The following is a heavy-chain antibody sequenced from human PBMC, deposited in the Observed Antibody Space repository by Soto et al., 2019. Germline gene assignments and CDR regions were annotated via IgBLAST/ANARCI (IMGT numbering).Heavy chain of an antibody. J-gene: IGHJ4*02. Sequence: GGSLRLSCAASGFTFTRYSMNWVRQAPGKGLEWVSSISSTTNYIYYADSMKGRFTVSRDNAKNSVYLEMNSLSAEDTAVYYCARDTAVAGFFDYWGQGTLVTVSS. CDR1: GFTFTRYS. D-gene: IGHD6-19*01. CDR3: ARDTAVAGFFDY. CDR2: ISSTTNYI. V-gene: IGHV3-21*01.